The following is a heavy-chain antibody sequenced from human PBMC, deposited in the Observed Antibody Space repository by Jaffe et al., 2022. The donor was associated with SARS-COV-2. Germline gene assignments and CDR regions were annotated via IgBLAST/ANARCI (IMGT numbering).Heavy chain of an antibody. D-gene: IGHD6-19*01. CDR2: ISWNSGSI. Sequence: EVQLVESGGGLVQPGRSLRLSCAASGFIFDDYAMHWVRQAPGKGLEWVSGISWNSGSIGYADSVKGRFTISRDNAKNSLYLQMNSLRVEDAALYYCARSPERIPVAGIYYYYGMDVWGQGTTVTVSS. CDR3: ARSPERIPVAGIYYYYGMDV. V-gene: IGHV3-9*01. J-gene: IGHJ6*02. CDR1: GFIFDDYA.